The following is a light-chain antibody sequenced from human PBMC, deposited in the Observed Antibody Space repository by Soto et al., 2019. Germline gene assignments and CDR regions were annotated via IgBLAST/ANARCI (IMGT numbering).Light chain of an antibody. J-gene: IGLJ1*01. Sequence: QAVVTQPASVSGSPGQSITISCTGTSSDVGGYNYVSWYQHHPGKAPKLIIYEVSNRPSGVSNRFSGSKSGNTASLTISGLQAEDEADYYCNSYTSKSTGVFGTGTKVTVL. CDR3: NSYTSKSTGV. CDR2: EVS. V-gene: IGLV2-14*01. CDR1: SSDVGGYNY.